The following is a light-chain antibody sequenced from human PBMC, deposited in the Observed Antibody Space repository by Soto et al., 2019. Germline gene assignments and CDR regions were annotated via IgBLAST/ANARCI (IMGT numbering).Light chain of an antibody. J-gene: IGKJ4*01. V-gene: IGKV1-33*01. Sequence: DLQTTQSPSSLSASVGDRVTITCQASQDVNNYVNWYQQKSGKAPKLLIYDASNLQTGVTSRFGGSGSGTTFALIISSLQPEDIATYYCQQYDDDLRTFGGGTKVEI. CDR2: DAS. CDR1: QDVNNY. CDR3: QQYDDDLRT.